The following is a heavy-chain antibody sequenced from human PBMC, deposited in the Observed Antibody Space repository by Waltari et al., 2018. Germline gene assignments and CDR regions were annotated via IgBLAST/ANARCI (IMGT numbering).Heavy chain of an antibody. CDR3: ARRCSSTSCYEGIDAFDI. Sequence: QVQLQESGPGLVKPSQTLSLTCTVSGGSISSDSYYWSWIRQPAGTGRGWIGRIYTSGSTNYNPSLKSRVTISVDTSKNQFSLKLSSVTAADTAVYYCARRCSSTSCYEGIDAFDIWGQGTMVTVSS. CDR1: GGSISSDSYY. V-gene: IGHV4-61*02. CDR2: IYTSGST. D-gene: IGHD2-2*01. J-gene: IGHJ3*02.